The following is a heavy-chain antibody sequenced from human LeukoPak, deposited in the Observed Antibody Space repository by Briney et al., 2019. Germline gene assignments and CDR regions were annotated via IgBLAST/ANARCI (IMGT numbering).Heavy chain of an antibody. Sequence: GSSVKVSCKASGGTFSSYTISWVRQVPGQGLEWMGRIIPILGIANYAQEFQGRVTITADKSTSTAYMELSSLRSEDTAVYYCASPRALYCSSTSCQTANGAFDIWGQGTMVTVSS. D-gene: IGHD2-2*01. J-gene: IGHJ3*02. CDR3: ASPRALYCSSTSCQTANGAFDI. CDR1: GGTFSSYT. CDR2: IIPILGIA. V-gene: IGHV1-69*02.